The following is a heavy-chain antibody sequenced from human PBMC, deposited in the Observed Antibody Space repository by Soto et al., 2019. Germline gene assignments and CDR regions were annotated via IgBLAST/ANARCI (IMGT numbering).Heavy chain of an antibody. Sequence: HPGGSLRLSCAASGFTFSSYGMHWVRQAPGKGLEWVAVISYDGSNKYYADSVKGRFTISRDNSKNTLYLQMNSLRAEDTAVYYCAKRARAYTAMATTEFDYWGQGTLVTVSS. J-gene: IGHJ4*02. CDR1: GFTFSSYG. D-gene: IGHD5-18*01. V-gene: IGHV3-30*18. CDR2: ISYDGSNK. CDR3: AKRARAYTAMATTEFDY.